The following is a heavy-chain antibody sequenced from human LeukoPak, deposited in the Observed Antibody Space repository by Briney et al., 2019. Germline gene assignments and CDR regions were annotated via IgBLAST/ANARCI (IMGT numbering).Heavy chain of an antibody. CDR2: INHSGST. CDR3: TWGSYRYTRGDY. V-gene: IGHV4-34*01. J-gene: IGHJ4*02. Sequence: PSETLSLTCAVYGGSFSGYYWSWIRQPPGKGPEWIGEINHSGSTNYNPSLKSRVTISVDTSKNQFSLKLSSVTAADTAVYYCTWGSYRYTRGDYWGQGTLVTVSS. D-gene: IGHD3-16*02. CDR1: GGSFSGYY.